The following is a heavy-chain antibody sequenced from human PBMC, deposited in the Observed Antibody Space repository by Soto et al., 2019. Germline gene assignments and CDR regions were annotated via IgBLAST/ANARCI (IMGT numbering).Heavy chain of an antibody. D-gene: IGHD3-3*01. CDR3: ARGHFLEWLLEGNWFDP. V-gene: IGHV4-61*01. Sequence: SETLSLICTVSGGSVSSGSYYWSWIRQPPGKGLEWIGYIYYSGSTNYNPSLKSRVTISVDTSKNQFSLKLSSVTAADTAVYYCARGHFLEWLLEGNWFDPWGQGTLVTVSS. CDR1: GGSVSSGSYY. J-gene: IGHJ5*02. CDR2: IYYSGST.